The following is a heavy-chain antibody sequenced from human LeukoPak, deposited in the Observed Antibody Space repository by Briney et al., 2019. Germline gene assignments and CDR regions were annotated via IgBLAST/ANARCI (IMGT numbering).Heavy chain of an antibody. J-gene: IGHJ4*02. CDR1: GFTFSSYA. D-gene: IGHD6-13*01. V-gene: IGHV3-30-3*01. CDR2: ISYDGSNK. Sequence: SGGSLRLSCAASGFTFSSYAMHWVRQAPGKGLEWVAVISYDGSNKYYADSVKGRFTISRDNSKNTLYLQMNSLRAEDTAVYYCARDRQLVRRVLVYWGQGTLVTVSS. CDR3: ARDRQLVRRVLVY.